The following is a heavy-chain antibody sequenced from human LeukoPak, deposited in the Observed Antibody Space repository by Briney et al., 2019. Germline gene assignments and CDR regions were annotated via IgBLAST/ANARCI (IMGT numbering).Heavy chain of an antibody. V-gene: IGHV4-59*01. D-gene: IGHD1-26*01. CDR2: IYYTGST. CDR3: ARGNSGSYYGFDY. CDR1: GGSISSYY. Sequence: PSETLSLTCTVSGGSISSYYWSWLRQPPGKGLEWIGYIYYTGSTNYNPSLKSRVTISVDTSKNQFSLKLSSVTAADTAVYYCARGNSGSYYGFDYWGQGTLVTVSS. J-gene: IGHJ4*02.